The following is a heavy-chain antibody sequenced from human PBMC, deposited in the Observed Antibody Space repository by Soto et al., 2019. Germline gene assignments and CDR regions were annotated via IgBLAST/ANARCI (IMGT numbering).Heavy chain of an antibody. D-gene: IGHD3-10*01. V-gene: IGHV1-18*01. CDR3: ARDWPTVRGGEYYYYGMDV. CDR2: ITAYNGNK. CDR1: GYTFTSYG. J-gene: IGHJ6*02. Sequence: QVQLVQSGAEVKKPGASVKVSCKASGYTFTSYGISCVRQAPGQGLEWMGWITAYNGNKNYAQKLRARVTMTPDTSTSTAYMELRSLRSDDTAVYYCARDWPTVRGGEYYYYGMDVWGQGTTVTVSS.